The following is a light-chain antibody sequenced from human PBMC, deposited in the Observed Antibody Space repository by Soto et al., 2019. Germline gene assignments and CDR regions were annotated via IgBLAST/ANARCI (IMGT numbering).Light chain of an antibody. CDR3: QQYNNWWT. CDR2: SAS. CDR1: QSDSSS. Sequence: EIMRTQSPATLSVSPGSRATLSCRASQSDSSSLAWYQQKPAQAPRLLIYSASTRATGIPARFSGSGSGTEFTLTINSLQSEDFAVYYCQQYNNWWTFGQGTKVDIK. V-gene: IGKV3-15*01. J-gene: IGKJ1*01.